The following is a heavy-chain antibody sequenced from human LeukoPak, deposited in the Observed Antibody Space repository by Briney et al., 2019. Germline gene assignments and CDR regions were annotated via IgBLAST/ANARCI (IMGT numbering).Heavy chain of an antibody. V-gene: IGHV4-30-4*08. Sequence: PSQTLSLTCTVSGGSISSGDYYWSWIRQPPGKGLEWIGYIYYSGSTYYNPSLKSRVTISVDTSKNQFSLKLSSVTAADTAVYYCGRAHGYYGFFGDDNAGNWFDPWGQGTLGTVSS. CDR3: GRAHGYYGFFGDDNAGNWFDP. CDR1: GGSISSGDYY. D-gene: IGHD3-3*01. J-gene: IGHJ5*02. CDR2: IYYSGST.